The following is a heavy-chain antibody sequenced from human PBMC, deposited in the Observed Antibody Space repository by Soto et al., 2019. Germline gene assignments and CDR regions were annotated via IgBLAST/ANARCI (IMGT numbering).Heavy chain of an antibody. CDR3: ARGTLTSYFDY. Sequence: SETLSLTCTVSGGSISTYYWSWIRQPPGKGLEWIGYFYYSGSTNYNPSLKSRVTISVDTSKNQFSLKLSSVTAADTAVYYCARGTLTSYFDYWGQGTLVTVSS. CDR1: GGSISTYY. CDR2: FYYSGST. V-gene: IGHV4-59*01. J-gene: IGHJ4*02.